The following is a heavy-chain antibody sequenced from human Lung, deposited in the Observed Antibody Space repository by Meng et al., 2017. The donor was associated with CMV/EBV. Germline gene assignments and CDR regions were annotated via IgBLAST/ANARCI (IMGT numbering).Heavy chain of an antibody. Sequence: LQYSALGTVRPSGTLSTTCACSGGTSSNSNLWSWVRQPPGKGLEWIREIYHSGSTNYNPSLKSRVTISVDKSKNQFSLKLSSVTAADTAVYYCASFPPPGKQWLVTDYWGQGTLVTVSS. V-gene: IGHV4-4*02. CDR1: GGTSSNSNL. CDR2: IYHSGST. J-gene: IGHJ4*02. D-gene: IGHD6-19*01. CDR3: ASFPPPGKQWLVTDY.